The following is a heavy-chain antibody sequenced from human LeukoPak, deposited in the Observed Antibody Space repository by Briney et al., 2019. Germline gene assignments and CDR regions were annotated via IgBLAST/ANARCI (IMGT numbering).Heavy chain of an antibody. CDR3: ARAHTAGGYYGMDV. D-gene: IGHD5-18*01. J-gene: IGHJ6*02. CDR1: GFTFSSYS. CDR2: ISSSSSYI. Sequence: PGGSLRLSCAASGFTFSSYSMNWVRQAPGKGLEWVSSISSSSSYIYYADSVKGRFTISRDNAKNSLYLQTNSLRAEDTAVYYCARAHTAGGYYGMDVWGQGTTVTVSS. V-gene: IGHV3-21*01.